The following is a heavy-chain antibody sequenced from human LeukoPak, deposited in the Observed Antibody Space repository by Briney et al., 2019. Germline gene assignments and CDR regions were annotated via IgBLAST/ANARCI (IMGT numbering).Heavy chain of an antibody. CDR1: GGTFSSYA. V-gene: IGHV1-69*13. D-gene: IGHD1-26*01. J-gene: IGHJ4*02. CDR2: IIPIFGTA. CDR3: ARESSMVGAFFDY. Sequence: SVKVSCKASGGTFSSYAISWVRQAPGQWLEWMGGIIPIFGTANYAQKFQGRVTITADESTSTAYMELSSLRSDDTAVYHCARESSMVGAFFDYWAQGTLVTVSS.